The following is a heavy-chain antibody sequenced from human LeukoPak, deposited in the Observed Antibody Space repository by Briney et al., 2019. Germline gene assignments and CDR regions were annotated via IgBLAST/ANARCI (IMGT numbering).Heavy chain of an antibody. CDR2: INPSGGST. V-gene: IGHV1-46*01. CDR1: GGTFSSYA. CDR3: ARAGAYCGGDCYSMDV. J-gene: IGHJ6*02. D-gene: IGHD2-21*02. Sequence: ASVKVSCKASGGTFSSYAISWVRQAPGQGLEWMGIINPSGGSTSYAQKFQGRVTMTRDTSTSTVYMELSSLRSEDTAVYYCARAGAYCGGDCYSMDVWGQGTTVTVSS.